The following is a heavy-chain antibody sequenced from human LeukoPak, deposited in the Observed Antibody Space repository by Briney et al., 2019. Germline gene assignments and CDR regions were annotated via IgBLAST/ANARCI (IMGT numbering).Heavy chain of an antibody. V-gene: IGHV3-7*05. D-gene: IGHD4-17*01. CDR1: GFISSSYW. J-gene: IGHJ6*02. CDR3: ATWVTTPHHGLDV. Sequence: PGGSLRLSCVASGFISSSYWMTWVDQAPGKGLEWVANIRQDGSEVYYVDSVKGRFTISRDNAKNSLYLQINSLRDEDTAVYYCATWVTTPHHGLDVWGRGTTVTVSS. CDR2: IRQDGSEV.